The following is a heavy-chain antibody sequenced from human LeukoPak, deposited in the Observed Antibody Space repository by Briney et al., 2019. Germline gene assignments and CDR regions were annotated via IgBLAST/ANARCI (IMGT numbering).Heavy chain of an antibody. V-gene: IGHV4-59*11. Sequence: PSETLSLTCTVSGGSISSHYWSWLRQPPGKGLEWIGYIYYSGSTNYNPSLKSRVTISVDTSKNQFSLKLSSVTAADTAVYYCARGSTVTTEYFQHWGQGTLVTVSS. CDR1: GGSISSHY. CDR3: ARGSTVTTEYFQH. J-gene: IGHJ1*01. D-gene: IGHD4-17*01. CDR2: IYYSGST.